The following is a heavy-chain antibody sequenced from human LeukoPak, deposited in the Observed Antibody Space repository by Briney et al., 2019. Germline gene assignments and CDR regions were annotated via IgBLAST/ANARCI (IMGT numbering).Heavy chain of an antibody. V-gene: IGHV4-59*08. J-gene: IGHJ4*02. D-gene: IGHD3-22*01. CDR1: GGSISSYY. Sequence: SETLSLTCTVSGGSISSYYWSWIRQPPGKGLEWIGYIYYSGSTKYNPSLKSRVTISVDTSKNQFSLRLSSVTAADTALYYCARQPLYDTSGYGQFDYWGQGTLVTVSS. CDR2: IYYSGST. CDR3: ARQPLYDTSGYGQFDY.